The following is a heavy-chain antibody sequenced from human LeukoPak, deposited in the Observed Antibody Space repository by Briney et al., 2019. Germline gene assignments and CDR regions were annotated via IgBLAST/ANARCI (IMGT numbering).Heavy chain of an antibody. D-gene: IGHD2-8*01. Sequence: GGSLRSSFAAPEFTVITNNISGFGRPPGRGLNWASLIYASGNTYYADSVKGRFTISRDNARNTLYLQMNSLRAEDTAVYYCARESPTAVCYRREACGMDVWGQGTTVTVSS. CDR2: IYASGNT. CDR1: EFTVITNN. CDR3: ARESPTAVCYRREACGMDV. J-gene: IGHJ6*02. V-gene: IGHV3-66*03.